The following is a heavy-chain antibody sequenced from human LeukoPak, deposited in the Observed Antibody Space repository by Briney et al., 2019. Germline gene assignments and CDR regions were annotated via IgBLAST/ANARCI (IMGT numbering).Heavy chain of an antibody. D-gene: IGHD3-10*01. V-gene: IGHV3-53*01. J-gene: IGHJ4*02. CDR3: ASVTMVRGPHFDY. Sequence: GGSLRLSCAASGFTFRSYSMNWVRQAPGKGLEWVSVMYSGGSTYYADSVEGRFTISRDNSKNTVYLQMNSLRAEDTAVYYCASVTMVRGPHFDYWGQGTLVTVSS. CDR1: GFTFRSYS. CDR2: MYSGGST.